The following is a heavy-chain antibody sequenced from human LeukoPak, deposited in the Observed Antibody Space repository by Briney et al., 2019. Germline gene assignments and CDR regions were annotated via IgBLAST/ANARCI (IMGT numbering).Heavy chain of an antibody. CDR2: INHSGST. V-gene: IGHV4-39*07. CDR1: GGSISSGDYY. CDR3: ASRSSPYDSSGYYYTY. Sequence: PSETLSLTCTVSGGSISSGDYYWSWIRQPPGKGLEWIGEINHSGSTSYNPSLKSRVTISVDTSKNQFSLKLSSVTAADTAVYYCASRSSPYDSSGYYYTYWGQGTLVTVSS. D-gene: IGHD3-22*01. J-gene: IGHJ4*02.